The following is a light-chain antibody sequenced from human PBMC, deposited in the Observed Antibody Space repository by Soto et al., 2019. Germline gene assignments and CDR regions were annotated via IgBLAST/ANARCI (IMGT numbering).Light chain of an antibody. CDR2: DAS. CDR1: QSVSSC. J-gene: IGKJ1*01. Sequence: EIVLTQSPSTLSLSPGERATLSCRASQSVSSCFAWYQQKPGQAPRLLIYDASNRATGIPARFSASGTGTDFTLTISDVQPEDFAVYYCQQYGTSPRTFGQGTKVDNK. V-gene: IGKV3-11*01. CDR3: QQYGTSPRT.